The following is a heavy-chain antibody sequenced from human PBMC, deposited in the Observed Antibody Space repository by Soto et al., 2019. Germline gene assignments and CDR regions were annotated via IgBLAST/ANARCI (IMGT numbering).Heavy chain of an antibody. CDR1: GFTFSSYG. CDR3: ATGGRNYYYDSSGYSEYFQH. V-gene: IGHV3-33*01. J-gene: IGHJ1*01. Sequence: GGSLRLSCAASGFTFSSYGMHWVRQAPGKGLEWVAVIWYDGSNKYYADSVKGRFTISRDNSKNTLYLQMNSLRAEDTAVYYCATGGRNYYYDSSGYSEYFQHWGQGTLVTV. CDR2: IWYDGSNK. D-gene: IGHD3-22*01.